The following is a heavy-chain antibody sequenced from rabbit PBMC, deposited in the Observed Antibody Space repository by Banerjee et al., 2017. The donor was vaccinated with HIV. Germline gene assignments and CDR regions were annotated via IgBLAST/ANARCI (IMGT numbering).Heavy chain of an antibody. V-gene: IGHV1S45*01. CDR1: GFSFSSNYW. Sequence: LEESGGDLVKPEGSLTLTCTASGFSFSSNYWVCWVRQAPGKGLEWIGCIYTGSGSTDYASWAKGRFTISKTSSTTVTLQMTSLTAADTATYFCARDAGGDGYSNDLWGPGTLVTVS. CDR2: IYTGSGST. CDR3: ARDAGGDGYSNDL. J-gene: IGHJ4*01. D-gene: IGHD7-1*01.